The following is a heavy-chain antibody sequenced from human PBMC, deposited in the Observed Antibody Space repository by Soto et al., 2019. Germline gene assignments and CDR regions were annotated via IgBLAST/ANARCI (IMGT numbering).Heavy chain of an antibody. Sequence: SETLSLTCTVSGGSISSYYWSWIRQPPGKGLEWIGYIYYSGSTNYNPSLKSRVTISVDTSKNQFSLKLSSVTAADTAVYYCARYFRFGEFMFYHYYMDVWGKGTTVTVSS. V-gene: IGHV4-59*01. CDR2: IYYSGST. D-gene: IGHD3-10*01. CDR1: GGSISSYY. CDR3: ARYFRFGEFMFYHYYMDV. J-gene: IGHJ6*03.